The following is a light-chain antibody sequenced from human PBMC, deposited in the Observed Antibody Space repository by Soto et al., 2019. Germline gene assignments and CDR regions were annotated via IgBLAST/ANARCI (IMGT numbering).Light chain of an antibody. J-gene: IGKJ4*01. CDR1: ENVGTN. CDR3: QQYNNWGLS. V-gene: IGKV3D-15*01. CDR2: GSS. Sequence: IVMTQSTATLSVSPGEGVTISCRASENVGTNLAWYQQKPDQAPRLLIYGSSTRATGIPATFSGSGSGTEFTLTISSLQSEESAIYYCQQYNNWGLSFGGGTKVEIK.